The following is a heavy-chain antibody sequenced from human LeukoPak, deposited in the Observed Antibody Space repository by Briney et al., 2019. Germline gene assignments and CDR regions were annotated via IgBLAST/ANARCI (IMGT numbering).Heavy chain of an antibody. V-gene: IGHV4-39*01. D-gene: IGHD2-2*01. CDR2: IYYSGST. CDR1: GGSISSSSYY. J-gene: IGHJ5*02. CDR3: ARGVVPVLNWFDP. Sequence: SETLSLTCTVSGGSISSSSYYWGWIRQPPGKGLEWIGSIYYSGSTYYNPSLKSRVTISVDTSKNQFSLKLSSVTAADTAVYYCARGVVPVLNWFDPWGQGTLVTVSS.